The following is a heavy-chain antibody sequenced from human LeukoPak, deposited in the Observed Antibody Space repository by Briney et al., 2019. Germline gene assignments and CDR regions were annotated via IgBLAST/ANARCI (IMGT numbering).Heavy chain of an antibody. D-gene: IGHD6-13*01. Sequence: GESLKISCKGSGYSFTSYWIGWVRQMPGKGLEWMGIIYPGDSDTRYSPSFQGQVTISADKSINTAYLQWSSLKASDTAMYYCARHRLAYSSSWYYFDYWGQGTLVTVSS. J-gene: IGHJ4*02. CDR3: ARHRLAYSSSWYYFDY. CDR1: GYSFTSYW. V-gene: IGHV5-51*01. CDR2: IYPGDSDT.